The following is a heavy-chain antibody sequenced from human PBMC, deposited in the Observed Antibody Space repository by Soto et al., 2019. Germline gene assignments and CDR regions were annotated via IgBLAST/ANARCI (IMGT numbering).Heavy chain of an antibody. J-gene: IGHJ6*02. CDR2: IYPGDSDT. V-gene: IGHV5-51*01. D-gene: IGHD6-13*01. Sequence: PWECLKSSCKGSGYSFTSYWIGWVRQMPGKGLEWMGIIYPGDSDTRYSPSFQGQVTISADKSISTAYLQWSSLKASDTAMYYCARLEAAVSEPMDVWGQGTTVTVSS. CDR1: GYSFTSYW. CDR3: ARLEAAVSEPMDV.